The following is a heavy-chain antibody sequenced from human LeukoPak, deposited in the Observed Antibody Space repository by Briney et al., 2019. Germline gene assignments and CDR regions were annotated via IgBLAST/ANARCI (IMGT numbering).Heavy chain of an antibody. CDR2: INPSGGST. D-gene: IGHD3-22*01. J-gene: IGHJ4*02. V-gene: IGHV1-46*01. CDR3: ARDLGSGFYYDSSGYYGY. Sequence: GASVKVSCKASGYTFTGYYMHWVRQAPGQGLEWMGIINPSGGSTSYAQKFQGRVTMTRDTSTSTVYMELSSLRSEDTAVYYCARDLGSGFYYDSSGYYGYWGQGTLVTVSS. CDR1: GYTFTGYY.